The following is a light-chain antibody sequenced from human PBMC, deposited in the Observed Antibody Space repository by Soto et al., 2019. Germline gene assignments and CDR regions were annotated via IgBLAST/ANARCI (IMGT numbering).Light chain of an antibody. V-gene: IGLV2-8*01. Sequence: QSVLPQPPSASGSPGQSVTISCTGTSSDVGAYNYVSWYQQHPGRAPKLLIYEVTGRPSGVPDRFSGSKSGNTASLTVSGLQAEDEADYYCSSYAGNNNVIFGGGTKVTV. CDR2: EVT. CDR3: SSYAGNNNVI. J-gene: IGLJ2*01. CDR1: SSDVGAYNY.